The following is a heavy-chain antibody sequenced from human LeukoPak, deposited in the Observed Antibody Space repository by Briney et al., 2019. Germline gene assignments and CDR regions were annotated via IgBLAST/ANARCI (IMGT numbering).Heavy chain of an antibody. V-gene: IGHV1-69*04. D-gene: IGHD2-2*01. CDR1: GGTFSRYA. Sequence: ASVKASCKASGGTFSRYAIIGVRQAPGHGLEWRGRIIPVFGIANYAQKFQGKVTTTTDKSTSTAYMELSSLRSKYTAVYYCARAGEDIVVVPEWFDPWGQGTLVTVSS. CDR3: ARAGEDIVVVPEWFDP. J-gene: IGHJ5*02. CDR2: IIPVFGIA.